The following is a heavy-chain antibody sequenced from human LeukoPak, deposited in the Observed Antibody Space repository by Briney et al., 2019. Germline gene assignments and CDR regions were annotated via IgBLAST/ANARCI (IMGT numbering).Heavy chain of an antibody. CDR3: ARGSVFSSYGMDV. Sequence: NPSQTLSLTCTVSGGSISSGSYYWSWIRKPAGKGLEWIGRIYTSGSTNYNPSLKSRVTISVDTSKNQFSLKLSSVTAADTAVYYCARGSVFSSYGMDVWGQGTMVTVSS. V-gene: IGHV4-61*02. J-gene: IGHJ6*02. CDR2: IYTSGST. D-gene: IGHD2-21*01. CDR1: GGSISSGSYY.